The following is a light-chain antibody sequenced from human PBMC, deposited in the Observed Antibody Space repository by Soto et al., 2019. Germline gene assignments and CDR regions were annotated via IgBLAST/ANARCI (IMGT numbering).Light chain of an antibody. Sequence: EIVLTQSPATLSLSPGERATLSCRASQSVSRYLAWYQQKPGQAPRLLIYDPSNRATGIPTRFSGSGSGTDFALTISRLDPEDFAVYYCQQRSNWPSTFGGGNKVEIK. V-gene: IGKV3-11*01. CDR3: QQRSNWPST. CDR2: DPS. CDR1: QSVSRY. J-gene: IGKJ4*01.